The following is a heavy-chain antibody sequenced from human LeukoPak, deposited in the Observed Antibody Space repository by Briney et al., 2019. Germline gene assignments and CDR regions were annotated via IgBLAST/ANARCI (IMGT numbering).Heavy chain of an antibody. CDR3: ARGGYCSGGSCYATFEY. Sequence: GGSLRLSCAASGFTFSNNWMTWVRQAPGKGLEWVAVISYDGSNKYYADSVKGRFTISRDNSKNTLYLQMNSLRAEDMAVYYCARGGYCSGGSCYATFEYWGQGTLVTVSS. D-gene: IGHD2-15*01. CDR2: ISYDGSNK. CDR1: GFTFSNNW. V-gene: IGHV3-30-3*01. J-gene: IGHJ4*02.